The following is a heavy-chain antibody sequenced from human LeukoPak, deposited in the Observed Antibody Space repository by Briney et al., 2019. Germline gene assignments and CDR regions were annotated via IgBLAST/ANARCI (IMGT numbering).Heavy chain of an antibody. CDR3: ARGRFLEWLDY. CDR2: IYSGGST. CDR1: GFTVSSNY. J-gene: IGHJ4*02. D-gene: IGHD3-3*01. V-gene: IGHV3-53*01. Sequence: GGSLRLSCAASGFTVSSNYMSWVRQAPGKGLEWVSVIYSGGSTYYADSVKGRFTISRDNSKNTLYLQMNSLRAEDTAVYYCARGRFLEWLDYWGQGTLVTVSS.